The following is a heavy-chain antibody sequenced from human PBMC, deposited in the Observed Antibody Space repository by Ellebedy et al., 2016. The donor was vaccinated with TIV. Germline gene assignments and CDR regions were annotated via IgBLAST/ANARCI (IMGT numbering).Heavy chain of an antibody. CDR1: GFTFRNYW. CDR2: IMQDGSEK. V-gene: IGHV3-7*01. D-gene: IGHD3-10*01. J-gene: IGHJ4*02. CDR3: ARTTMLRGVIISPIILFDY. Sequence: GGSLRLXXAASGFTFRNYWMNWVRQAPGKGLEWVANIMQDGSEKKYVDSVKGRFTISRDNAKNSLYLQMNSLRAEDTAVYYCARTTMLRGVIISPIILFDYWGQGTLVTVSS.